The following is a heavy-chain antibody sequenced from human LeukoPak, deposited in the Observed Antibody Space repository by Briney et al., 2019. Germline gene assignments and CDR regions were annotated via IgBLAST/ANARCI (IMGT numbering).Heavy chain of an antibody. V-gene: IGHV1-69*05. D-gene: IGHD3-22*01. J-gene: IGHJ2*01. CDR3: ASPYYYDSSGYQRAHWYFDL. Sequence: SVKVSCKASGGTFSSYAISWVRQAPGQGLGWLGGIIPIFGTANYAQKFQGRVTITTDESTRTDYMELSSLRSEDTAVYYCASPYYYDSSGYQRAHWYFDLWGRGTLVTVSS. CDR1: GGTFSSYA. CDR2: IIPIFGTA.